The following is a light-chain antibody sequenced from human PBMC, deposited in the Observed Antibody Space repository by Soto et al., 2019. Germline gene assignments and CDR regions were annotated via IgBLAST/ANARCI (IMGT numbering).Light chain of an antibody. V-gene: IGKV3-20*01. CDR3: QQYGNSSWT. J-gene: IGKJ1*01. Sequence: ETVLTQSPATLSVSPGERATLSCRASQSVSTNLAWYQQKPGQAPRLLIYGASSRATGIPDRFSGSGSGTDFTLTISRLEPEDFAVYYCQQYGNSSWTFGQGTKVDIK. CDR1: QSVSTN. CDR2: GAS.